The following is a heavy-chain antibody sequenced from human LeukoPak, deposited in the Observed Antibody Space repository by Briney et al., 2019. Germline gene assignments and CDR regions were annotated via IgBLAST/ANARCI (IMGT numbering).Heavy chain of an antibody. D-gene: IGHD6-19*01. J-gene: IGHJ4*02. CDR1: EFTFSDYA. CDR3: ARDVSGWYYFDY. Sequence: PGGSLRLSCAASEFTFSDYAMHWVRQAPGKGLEWVALISSDGINKYYADSVKGRFTISRDNSKNTLYLQMISLRPEDTAFYYCARDVSGWYYFDYWGQGTLVTVSS. V-gene: IGHV3-30-3*01. CDR2: ISSDGINK.